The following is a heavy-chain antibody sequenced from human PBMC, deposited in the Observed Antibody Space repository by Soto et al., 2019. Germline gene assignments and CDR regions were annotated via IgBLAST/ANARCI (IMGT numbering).Heavy chain of an antibody. V-gene: IGHV3-30*18. CDR2: ISYDGSNK. CDR1: GFTFSSYG. D-gene: IGHD2-15*01. CDR3: AKANLRVVVAATIDY. J-gene: IGHJ4*02. Sequence: QVQLVESGGGVVQPGRSLRLSCAASGFTFSSYGMHWVRQAPGKGLEWVAVISYDGSNKYYADSVKGRFTISRDNSKNTLYLQMNSLRAEDTAVYYCAKANLRVVVAATIDYWGQGTLVTVSS.